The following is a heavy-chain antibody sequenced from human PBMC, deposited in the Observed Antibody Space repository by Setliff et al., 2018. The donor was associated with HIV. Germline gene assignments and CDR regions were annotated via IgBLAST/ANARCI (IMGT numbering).Heavy chain of an antibody. CDR1: GYTFTAYY. CDR3: ARGTDFWGGSSNFDY. D-gene: IGHD3-3*01. Sequence: ASVKVSCKSYGYTFTAYYMHWVRQAPGQGLEWMGWINPNSGGTNYAQKFRGRVTMTRDTSINTAHMYLSSLRSDDTAIYSCARGTDFWGGSSNFDYWGQGTQVTVSS. CDR2: INPNSGGT. V-gene: IGHV1-2*02. J-gene: IGHJ4*02.